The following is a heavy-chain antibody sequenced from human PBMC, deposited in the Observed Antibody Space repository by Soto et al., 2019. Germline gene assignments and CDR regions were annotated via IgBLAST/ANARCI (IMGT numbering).Heavy chain of an antibody. CDR2: IYYSGST. CDR3: ARRRAAGTGYFDY. D-gene: IGHD3-10*01. Sequence: SETLSLTCTVSGGSISSSSYYWGWIRQPPGKGLEWIGSIYYSGSTYYNPSLKSRVTISVDTSKNRCSLKLSAVTAADTAVYYCARRRAAGTGYFDYWGQGTLVTVSS. J-gene: IGHJ4*02. V-gene: IGHV4-39*01. CDR1: GGSISSSSYY.